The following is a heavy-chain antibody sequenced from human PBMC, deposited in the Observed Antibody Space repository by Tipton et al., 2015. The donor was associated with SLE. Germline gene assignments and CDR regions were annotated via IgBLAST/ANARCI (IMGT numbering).Heavy chain of an antibody. Sequence: LRLSCTVSGGSISSYYWSWIRQPPGKGLEWIGYIYYSGSTNYNPSHKSRVTISVDTSTNQFSLKLSSVTAADTAVYYCARVRGRGYFQHWGQGTLVTVSS. J-gene: IGHJ1*01. CDR1: GGSISSYY. D-gene: IGHD3-10*01. CDR2: IYYSGST. V-gene: IGHV4-59*01. CDR3: ARVRGRGYFQH.